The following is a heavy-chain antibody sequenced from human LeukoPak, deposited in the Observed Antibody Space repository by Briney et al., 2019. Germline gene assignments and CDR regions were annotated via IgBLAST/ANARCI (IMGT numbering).Heavy chain of an antibody. CDR2: IYYSGST. CDR1: GGSISSGGYY. D-gene: IGHD3-9*01. Sequence: SQTLSLTCTVSGGSISSGGYYWSWIRQHPGKGLEWIEYIYYSGSTYYNPSLKSRVTISVDTSKNQFSLKLSSVTAADTAVYYCARGDGGYDILTGYYLGWFDPWGQGALVTVSS. V-gene: IGHV4-31*03. J-gene: IGHJ5*02. CDR3: ARGDGGYDILTGYYLGWFDP.